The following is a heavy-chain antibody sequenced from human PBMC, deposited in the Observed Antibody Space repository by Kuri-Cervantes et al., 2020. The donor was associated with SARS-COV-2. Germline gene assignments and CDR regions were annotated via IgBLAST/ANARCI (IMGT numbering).Heavy chain of an antibody. CDR3: ARISKYYDFWSGSDHYYMDV. CDR1: GFAFSSHA. Sequence: GGSLRLSCAASGFAFSSHAINWVRQAPGKGLEWVSSITRSSSYIYYADSMKGRLTISRDNAKNSLYLQMNSLRAEDTAVYYCARISKYYDFWSGSDHYYMDVWGKGTTVTVSS. D-gene: IGHD3-3*01. V-gene: IGHV3-21*01. J-gene: IGHJ6*03. CDR2: ITRSSSYI.